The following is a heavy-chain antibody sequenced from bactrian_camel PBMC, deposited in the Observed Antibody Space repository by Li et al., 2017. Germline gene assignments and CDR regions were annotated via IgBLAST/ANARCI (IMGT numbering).Heavy chain of an antibody. CDR1: EYTYDTNC. D-gene: IGHD4*01. CDR2: LDSDGGITT. V-gene: IGHV3S40*01. J-gene: IGHJ6*01. Sequence: DVQLVESGGGPVQVGGSLRLSCAHSEYTYDTNCVGWFRQAPGKEREGVAGLDSDGGITTYYDDSVKGRFTISQDNAKPTLYLQMNALKPEDTAMYYCAIRATPLDLAYCSEVAPADFTDWGQGTQVTVS. CDR3: AIRATPLDLAYCSEVAPADFTD.